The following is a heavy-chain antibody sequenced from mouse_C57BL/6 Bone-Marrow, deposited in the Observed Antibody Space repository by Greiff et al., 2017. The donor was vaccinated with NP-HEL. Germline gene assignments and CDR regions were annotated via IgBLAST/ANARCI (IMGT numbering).Heavy chain of an antibody. CDR1: GFTFSNYW. CDR2: IRLKSDNYAT. Sequence: EVMLVESGGGLVQPGGSMKLSCVASGFTFSNYWMNWVRQSPEKGLEWVAQIRLKSDNYATHYAESVKGRFTISRDDSKSSVYLQMNNLRAEDTGIYYCTSYYYGSSWNWGQGTTLTVSS. CDR3: TSYYYGSSWN. V-gene: IGHV6-3*01. D-gene: IGHD1-1*01. J-gene: IGHJ2*01.